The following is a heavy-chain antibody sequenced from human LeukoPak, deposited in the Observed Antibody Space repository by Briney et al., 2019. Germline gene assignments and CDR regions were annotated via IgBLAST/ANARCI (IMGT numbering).Heavy chain of an antibody. Sequence: GGSLRLSCAASGFTFSSYGMHWVRQAPGKGLEWVAVIWYDGSNKYYADSVKGRFTISRDNSKNTLYLQMNSLRAEDTAVYYCARDPGLYYYGSGALLDYWGQGTLVTVSS. CDR1: GFTFSSYG. CDR2: IWYDGSNK. J-gene: IGHJ4*02. D-gene: IGHD3-10*01. V-gene: IGHV3-33*01. CDR3: ARDPGLYYYGSGALLDY.